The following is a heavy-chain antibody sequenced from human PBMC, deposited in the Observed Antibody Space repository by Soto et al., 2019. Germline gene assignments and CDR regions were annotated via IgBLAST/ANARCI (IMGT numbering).Heavy chain of an antibody. V-gene: IGHV3-23*01. CDR1: GFTFSIYA. CDR2: ISDSGGIT. D-gene: IGHD4-17*01. J-gene: IGHJ4*02. Sequence: EVQLLESGGGLVQPGGSLRLSCAASGFTFSIYAMTWVRQAPGKGLEWVSVISDSGGITYYADSVKGRFTISRDNSKNPLYLQMNSLRAEDTAVYYCAKDLKTTVVRAYDCWGQGTLVTVSS. CDR3: AKDLKTTVVRAYDC.